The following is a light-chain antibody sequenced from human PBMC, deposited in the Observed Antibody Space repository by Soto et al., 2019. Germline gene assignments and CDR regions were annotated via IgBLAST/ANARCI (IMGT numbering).Light chain of an antibody. Sequence: SYELTQPPSVSVAPGQTATITCGRNNIRTKSVHWYQQRPGQAPVLVVYADSDRPSGIPERFSGSNSGNTATLTISRVEAGDEADYYCQVWDSSSSYVFGAGTKVTVL. CDR3: QVWDSSSSYV. J-gene: IGLJ1*01. CDR1: NIRTKS. CDR2: ADS. V-gene: IGLV3-21*02.